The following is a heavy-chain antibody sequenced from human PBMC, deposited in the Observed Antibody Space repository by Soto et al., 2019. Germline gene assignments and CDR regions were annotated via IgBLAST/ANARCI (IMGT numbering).Heavy chain of an antibody. D-gene: IGHD5-18*01. Sequence: QVQLVESGGGVVQTGRSLRLSCAASEFTFSTFDMDWVRQAPGKGLEWVAVISYDGSNKYYADSVKGRFTISRDNSKNPLYLQMNSLRTEDTAVYYCARARYSYGNYFDYWGQGTMVTVSS. CDR2: ISYDGSNK. J-gene: IGHJ4*02. CDR3: ARARYSYGNYFDY. CDR1: EFTFSTFD. V-gene: IGHV3-30-3*01.